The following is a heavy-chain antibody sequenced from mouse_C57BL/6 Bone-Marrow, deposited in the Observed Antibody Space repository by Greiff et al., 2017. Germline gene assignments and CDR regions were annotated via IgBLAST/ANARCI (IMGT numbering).Heavy chain of an antibody. D-gene: IGHD2-2*01. CDR3: ARRGVIYAMDY. CDR2: ISSGGSYT. CDR1: GFTFSSYG. J-gene: IGHJ4*01. V-gene: IGHV5-6*02. Sequence: EVKLVESGGDLVKPGGSLKLSCAASGFTFSSYGMSWVRQTPDKRLEWVATISSGGSYTYYPDSVKGRLTISRDNAKNTLYLQMSSLKSEDTAMYYCARRGVIYAMDYWGQGTSVTVSS.